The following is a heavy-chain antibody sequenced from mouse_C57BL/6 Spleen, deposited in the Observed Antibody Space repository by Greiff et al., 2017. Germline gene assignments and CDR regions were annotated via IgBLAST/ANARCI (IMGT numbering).Heavy chain of an antibody. V-gene: IGHV1-55*01. J-gene: IGHJ2*01. CDR2: IYPGSGST. D-gene: IGHD1-1*01. CDR3: ARVYGSSYVDY. Sequence: QVQLQQPGAELVKPGASVQMSCKASGYTFTRYWITWVKQRPGQGLEWIGDIYPGSGSTNYNAKFKSKATLTVDTSSSTAYMQLSSLTSEDSAVYYCARVYGSSYVDYWGQGTTLTVSS. CDR1: GYTFTRYW.